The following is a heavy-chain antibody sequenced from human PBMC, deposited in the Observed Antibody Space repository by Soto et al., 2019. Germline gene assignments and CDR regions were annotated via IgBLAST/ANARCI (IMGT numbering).Heavy chain of an antibody. D-gene: IGHD2-2*01. CDR2: IIPICGTA. Sequence: QVQLVQSGAEVKKPGSSVKVSCKASGGTFSSYAISWVRQAPGQGLEWMGGIIPICGTANYAQKFQGRVTVTADESTSRAYMELRRLRSEDTAVYYCARHVPAAGYYYGMDVWGQGTTVTVSS. J-gene: IGHJ6*02. CDR1: GGTFSSYA. CDR3: ARHVPAAGYYYGMDV. V-gene: IGHV1-69*12.